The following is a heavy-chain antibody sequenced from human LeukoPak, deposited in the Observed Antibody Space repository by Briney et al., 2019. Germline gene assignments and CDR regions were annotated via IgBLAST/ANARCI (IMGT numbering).Heavy chain of an antibody. CDR3: AKDAGYRYFDY. J-gene: IGHJ4*02. V-gene: IGHV3-23*01. CDR1: GFTFSSYA. D-gene: IGHD5-12*01. Sequence: PGGTLSFSCAGSGFTFSSYAMSWVRQAPGKGLEWVSAISGSGGSTYYADSVTGRFTISRDNSKNTLYLQMNSLRAEDTAVYYCAKDAGYRYFDYWGQGTLVTVSS. CDR2: ISGSGGST.